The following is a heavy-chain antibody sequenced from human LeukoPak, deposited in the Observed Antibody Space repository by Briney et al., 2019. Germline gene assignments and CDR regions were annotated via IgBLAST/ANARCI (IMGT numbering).Heavy chain of an antibody. CDR3: ARGGSGLSY. D-gene: IGHD3-10*01. CDR1: GGSISSGSYY. J-gene: IGHJ4*02. CDR2: IYTSGST. Sequence: SETLSLTCTVSGGSISSGSYYWSWIRQPAGKGLEWIGRIYTSGSTNYNPSLKSRVTISVDTSKNQFSLKLSSVTAADTAVYYCARGGSGLSYWGQGTLVTVSS. V-gene: IGHV4-61*02.